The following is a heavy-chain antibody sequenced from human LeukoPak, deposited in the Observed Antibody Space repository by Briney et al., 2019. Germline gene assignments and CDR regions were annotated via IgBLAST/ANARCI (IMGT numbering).Heavy chain of an antibody. CDR2: IRYDGSNK. CDR3: ARDVAYYGSGSYSRLVYYYYYMDV. J-gene: IGHJ6*03. V-gene: IGHV3-30*02. D-gene: IGHD3-10*01. Sequence: GGSLRLSCAASGFTFSSYGMHWVRQAPGKGLEWVAFIRYDGSNKYYADSVKGRFTISRDNSKNTLYLQMNSLRAEDTAVYYCARDVAYYGSGSYSRLVYYYYYMDVWGKGTTVTVSS. CDR1: GFTFSSYG.